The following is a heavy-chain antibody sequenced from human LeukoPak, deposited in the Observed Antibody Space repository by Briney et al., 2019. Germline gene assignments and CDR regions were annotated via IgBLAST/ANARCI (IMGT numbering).Heavy chain of an antibody. V-gene: IGHV1-24*01. D-gene: IGHD3-9*01. J-gene: IGHJ3*02. Sequence: ASVKVSCKVSGYTLTELSMHWVRQAPGKGLEWMGGFDPEDGETIYAQKFQGRVTMTTDTSTSTAYMELRSLRSDDTAVYYCARDTNDILTGYYNSHDAFDIWGQGTMVTVSS. CDR1: GYTLTELS. CDR3: ARDTNDILTGYYNSHDAFDI. CDR2: FDPEDGET.